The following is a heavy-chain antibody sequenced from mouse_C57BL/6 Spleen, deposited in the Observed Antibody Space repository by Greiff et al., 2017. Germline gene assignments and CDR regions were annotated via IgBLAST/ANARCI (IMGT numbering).Heavy chain of an antibody. Sequence: VMLVESGPELVKPGASVKISCKASGYAFSSSWMNWVKQRPGKGLEWIGRIYPGDGDTNYNGKFKGKATLTADKSSSTAYMQLSSLTSEDSAVYFCAREGVGSGYFFDYWGQGTTLTVSS. CDR3: AREGVGSGYFFDY. V-gene: IGHV1-82*01. D-gene: IGHD3-2*02. CDR1: GYAFSSSW. J-gene: IGHJ2*01. CDR2: IYPGDGDT.